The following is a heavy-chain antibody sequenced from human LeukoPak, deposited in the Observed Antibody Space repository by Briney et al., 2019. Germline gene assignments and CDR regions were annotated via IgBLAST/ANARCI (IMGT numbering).Heavy chain of an antibody. CDR2: INHSGST. Sequence: SETLSLTCAVYGGSFSGYYWSWIRLPPGKGLEWIGEINHSGSTNYNPSLKSRVTISVDTSKNQFSLKLSSVTAADTAVYYCASGRYSSSSYPFDYWGQGTLVTVSS. CDR1: GGSFSGYY. D-gene: IGHD6-6*01. V-gene: IGHV4-34*01. CDR3: ASGRYSSSSYPFDY. J-gene: IGHJ4*02.